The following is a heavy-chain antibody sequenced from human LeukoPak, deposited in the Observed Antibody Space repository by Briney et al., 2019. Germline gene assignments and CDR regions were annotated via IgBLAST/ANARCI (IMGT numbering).Heavy chain of an antibody. Sequence: GGSLRLSCSASGFNFSRYTMHWVRQAPGKGLEYVSAMSSNGGSTYYADSAKGRFTTSRDNSKNTLYLQMSSLRAEDTAVYYCVKEEYYYDSSGYLYYYYYGMDVWGQGTTVTVSS. CDR3: VKEEYYYDSSGYLYYYYYGMDV. D-gene: IGHD3-22*01. V-gene: IGHV3-64D*09. CDR2: MSSNGGST. CDR1: GFNFSRYT. J-gene: IGHJ6*02.